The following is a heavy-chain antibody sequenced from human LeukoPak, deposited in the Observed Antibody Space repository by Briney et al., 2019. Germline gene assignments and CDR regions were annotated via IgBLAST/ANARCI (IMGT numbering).Heavy chain of an antibody. CDR2: INPNSGGT. V-gene: IGHV1-2*02. CDR1: GYTFTGYY. Sequence: ASVKVSCKASGYTFTGYYTHWVRQAPGQGLEWMGWINPNSGGTKYAQKFQGRVTMTRDMSISISYMELSSLRSDDTAVYYCAREITVADTGHDGFDFWGQGTLVTVSS. J-gene: IGHJ3*01. CDR3: AREITVADTGHDGFDF. D-gene: IGHD6-19*01.